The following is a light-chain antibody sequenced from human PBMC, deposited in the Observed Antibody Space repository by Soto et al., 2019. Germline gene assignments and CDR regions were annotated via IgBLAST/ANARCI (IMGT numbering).Light chain of an antibody. V-gene: IGKV3-20*01. Sequence: EIVLTQSPGTLSLSPGERATLSCRASQSVSSSYLAWYQQKPGQAPRLLIYGASSMATGIPDRFSGSGSGTAFTRTISRLEPEGFAVYYCQQYGSSPYTFGQGTKLEIK. CDR2: GAS. CDR1: QSVSSSY. CDR3: QQYGSSPYT. J-gene: IGKJ2*01.